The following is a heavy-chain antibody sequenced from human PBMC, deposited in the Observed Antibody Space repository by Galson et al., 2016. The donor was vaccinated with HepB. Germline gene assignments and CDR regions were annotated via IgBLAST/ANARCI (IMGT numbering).Heavy chain of an antibody. J-gene: IGHJ4*02. CDR2: IDSGGNT. V-gene: IGHV3-53*01. CDR1: GFTVNSDY. D-gene: IGHD1-1*01. CDR3: ARRYWNGGFDF. Sequence: SLRLSCAASGFTVNSDYMSWVRQAPGKGLEWVSLIDSGGNTYYADSVKGRFTISRDNSKNTVYLQMNSLRVEDTAVFYCARRYWNGGFDFWGQGTLVTVSP.